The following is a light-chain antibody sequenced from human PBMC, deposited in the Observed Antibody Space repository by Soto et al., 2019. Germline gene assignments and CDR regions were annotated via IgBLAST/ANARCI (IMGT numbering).Light chain of an antibody. V-gene: IGLV2-14*01. CDR2: DVS. CDR3: ISYTGSSTYV. Sequence: QSVLTQPASVSGSPGQSITISCTGTSSDVGGYNYVSWYQQHPGKAPKLMIYDVSNRPSGVSNRFSGSKSGNTASLTISGLQAEDEADYYCISYTGSSTYVFGTRTKVTFL. J-gene: IGLJ1*01. CDR1: SSDVGGYNY.